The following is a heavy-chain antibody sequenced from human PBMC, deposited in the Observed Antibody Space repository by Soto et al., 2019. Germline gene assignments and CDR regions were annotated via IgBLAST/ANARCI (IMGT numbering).Heavy chain of an antibody. Sequence: QVHLVQSGAEVKKPGASVKVSCQASGYAFTTYGITWVRQAPGQGLAWMGWIIAQNGNTNYAQKLQGRVTVTRDTSTSTANMELRSLRSDDTAVYYSARGRYGDYWGQGALVTVSS. CDR2: IIAQNGNT. J-gene: IGHJ4*02. D-gene: IGHD1-1*01. V-gene: IGHV1-18*01. CDR1: GYAFTTYG. CDR3: ARGRYGDY.